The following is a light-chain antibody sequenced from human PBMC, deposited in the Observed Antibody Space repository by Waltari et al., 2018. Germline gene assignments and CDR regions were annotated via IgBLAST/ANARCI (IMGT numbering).Light chain of an antibody. CDR1: HSLTKKS. CDR2: GAS. V-gene: IGKV3-20*01. CDR3: QQYGSSVMYT. Sequence: RSSHSLTKKSLAWYQQNPGQAPRLLIYGASNRAAGIPDRFSGRGSGTDFSLTISGLEPEDFAVYYCQQYGSSVMYTFGQGTKLEIK. J-gene: IGKJ2*01.